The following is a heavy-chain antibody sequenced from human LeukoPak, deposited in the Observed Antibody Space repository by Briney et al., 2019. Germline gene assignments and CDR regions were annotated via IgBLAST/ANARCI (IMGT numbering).Heavy chain of an antibody. J-gene: IGHJ4*02. Sequence: GGSLRLSCAASGFIFSTYWMSWVRQAPGKGLEWVANINQDGSEEFYVDSVKGRFTISRDNAKKSLYLQMNSLRAEDTAVYYCASGRQLGYWGQGTLVTVSS. D-gene: IGHD6-13*01. V-gene: IGHV3-7*03. CDR2: INQDGSEE. CDR1: GFIFSTYW. CDR3: ASGRQLGY.